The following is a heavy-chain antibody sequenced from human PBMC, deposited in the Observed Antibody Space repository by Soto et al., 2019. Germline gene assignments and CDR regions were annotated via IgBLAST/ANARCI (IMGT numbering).Heavy chain of an antibody. J-gene: IGHJ4*02. CDR2: ITSEGNIK. Sequence: QVQVVESGGGVALPGKSLGLSCEASGFTLNFYGLQWVRQAPGKGLEWVAIITSEGNIKYYADSVKGRFTVSRDNSKNTLYLQMNSLRPEDTALYYCARGGDFDYWGQGTLVTVSS. CDR3: ARGGDFDY. D-gene: IGHD3-10*01. CDR1: GFTLNFYG. V-gene: IGHV3-30*03.